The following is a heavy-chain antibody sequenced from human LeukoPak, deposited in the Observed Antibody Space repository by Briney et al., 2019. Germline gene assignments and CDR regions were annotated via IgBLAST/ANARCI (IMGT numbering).Heavy chain of an antibody. V-gene: IGHV1-18*01. CDR1: GYTFSSFG. D-gene: IGHD1-26*01. Sequence: GDSVKVSCKASGYTFSSFGISWVRQAPGQGLEWMGGISTDKSNTNHAQKFQGRVTMTTDTSTSTAYMELRSLRSDDTAVYYCARRSGTHSDFDYWGQGTLVTVSS. CDR2: ISTDKSNT. CDR3: ARRSGTHSDFDY. J-gene: IGHJ4*02.